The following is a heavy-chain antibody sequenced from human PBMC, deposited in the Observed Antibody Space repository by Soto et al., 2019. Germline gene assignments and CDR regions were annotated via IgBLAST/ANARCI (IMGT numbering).Heavy chain of an antibody. J-gene: IGHJ2*01. V-gene: IGHV3-23*01. D-gene: IGHD4-4*01. Sequence: EVQLLESGGGLVQPGGSLRLSCAASEFTFSSYAMNWVRQAPGKGLEWVSVISGSGDSTYYADSVKGRFTISRDNSKNSLYLQMNSLRAEDTAVYYCARRNSGWYFDLWGRGTLVTVSS. CDR3: ARRNSGWYFDL. CDR2: ISGSGDST. CDR1: EFTFSSYA.